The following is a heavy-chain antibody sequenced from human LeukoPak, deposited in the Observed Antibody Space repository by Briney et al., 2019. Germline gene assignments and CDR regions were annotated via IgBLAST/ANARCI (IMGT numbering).Heavy chain of an antibody. V-gene: IGHV1-18*01. J-gene: IGHJ4*02. D-gene: IGHD3-22*01. CDR3: ARDNRRYDSSGYQVY. Sequence: ASVKVSCTASGYTFTSYGISWVRQAPGQGLEWMGWISAYNGNTNYAQKLQGRVTMTTDTSTSTAYMELRSLRSDDTAVYYCARDNRRYDSSGYQVYWGQGTLVTVSS. CDR1: GYTFTSYG. CDR2: ISAYNGNT.